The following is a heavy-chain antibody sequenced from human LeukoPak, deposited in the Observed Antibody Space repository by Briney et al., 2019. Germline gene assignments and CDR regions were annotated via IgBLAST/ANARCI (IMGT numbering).Heavy chain of an antibody. Sequence: SETLSLTCTVSGGSVSSGSYYWSWIRQPPGKGLEWIGSIYCSGSTYYNSSPKSRVTISLDTSKNQFSMKLSSVTAADTAVYYCAREGSSSWYNFDYWGQGTLVTVSS. CDR1: GGSVSSGSYY. D-gene: IGHD6-13*01. V-gene: IGHV4-39*02. J-gene: IGHJ4*02. CDR2: IYCSGST. CDR3: AREGSSSWYNFDY.